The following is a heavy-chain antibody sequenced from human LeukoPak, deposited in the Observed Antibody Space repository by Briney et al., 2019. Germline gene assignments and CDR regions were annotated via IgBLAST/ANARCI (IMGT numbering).Heavy chain of an antibody. V-gene: IGHV5-51*01. CDR2: IYPGDSDT. D-gene: IGHD4-17*01. CDR1: GYSFTSYW. CDR3: ARQQTTVTSFWPRFVDP. J-gene: IGHJ5*02. Sequence: PGESLKISCKGSGYSFTSYWIGWVRQMPGKGLEWMGIIYPGDSDTRYSPSFQGQVTISADKSISTAYLQWSSLKASDTAMYYCARQQTTVTSFWPRFVDPWGQGTLVTVSS.